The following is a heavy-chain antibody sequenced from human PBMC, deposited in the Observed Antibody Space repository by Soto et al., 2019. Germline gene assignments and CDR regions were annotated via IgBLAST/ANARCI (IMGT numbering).Heavy chain of an antibody. D-gene: IGHD6-13*01. CDR1: GGTFSSYA. V-gene: IGHV1-69*06. CDR3: ASRSMFSSWGGGSDGMDV. CDR2: IIPIFGTA. J-gene: IGHJ6*02. Sequence: QVQLVQSGAEVKKPGSSVKVSCKASGGTFSSYAISWVRQDPVQGLEWMGGIIPIFGTANYAQKFQGRVTITADKSTSTAYMELSSLRSEDTAVYYCASRSMFSSWGGGSDGMDVWGQGTTVTVSS.